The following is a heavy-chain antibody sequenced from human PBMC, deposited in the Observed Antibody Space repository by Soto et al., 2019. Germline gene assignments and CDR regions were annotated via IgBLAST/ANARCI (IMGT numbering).Heavy chain of an antibody. CDR1: GGSISSYY. CDR2: IYYSGST. D-gene: IGHD6-19*01. J-gene: IGHJ2*01. CDR3: ARHKPGIAVAGTRTYWYFDL. Sequence: QVQLQESGPGLVKPSETLSLTCTVSGGSISSYYWSWIRQPPGKGLEWIGYIYYSGSTNYNPSLXXRVTISVDTSXXQXSXXLSSVTAADTAVYYCARHKPGIAVAGTRTYWYFDLWGRGTLVTVSS. V-gene: IGHV4-59*08.